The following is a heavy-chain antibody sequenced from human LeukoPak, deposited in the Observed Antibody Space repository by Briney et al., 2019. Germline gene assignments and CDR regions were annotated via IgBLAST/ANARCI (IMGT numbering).Heavy chain of an antibody. D-gene: IGHD2-2*01. CDR2: IVVGSGNT. CDR3: VAARSARYCSSTSCPSPHFDY. Sequence: SVKVSCKASGFTFTSSAMQWVRQARGQRLEWIGWIVVGSGNTNYAQKFQERVTITRDMSTSTAYMELSSLRSEDTAVYYCVAARSARYCSSTSCPSPHFDYWGQGTLVTVSS. J-gene: IGHJ4*02. CDR1: GFTFTSSA. V-gene: IGHV1-58*02.